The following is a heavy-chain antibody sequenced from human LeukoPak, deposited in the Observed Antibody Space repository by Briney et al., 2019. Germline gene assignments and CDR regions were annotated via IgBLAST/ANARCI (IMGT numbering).Heavy chain of an antibody. Sequence: GGSLRLSCAAPGFTFSNYWMSRVRQAPGKGLEWVANIKEDGSEKYYVDSVKGRFTISRDNGKNSLYLQMNSLRVEDTAVYYCARGGLRYFALWGQGALVTVSS. J-gene: IGHJ5*02. D-gene: IGHD3-16*01. CDR1: GFTFSNYW. CDR2: IKEDGSEK. V-gene: IGHV3-7*04. CDR3: ARGGLRYFAL.